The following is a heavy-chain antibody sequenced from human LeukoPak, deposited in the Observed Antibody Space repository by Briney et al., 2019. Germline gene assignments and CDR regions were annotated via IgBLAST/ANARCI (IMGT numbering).Heavy chain of an antibody. CDR3: ARDLRHEKWEIRDC. V-gene: IGHV3-66*01. D-gene: IGHD1-26*01. CDR2: IYSGGST. J-gene: IGHJ4*02. Sequence: GGSLRLSCAASGFTVSSNYMSWVRQAPGKGLEWVSVIYSGGSTYYADSVKGRFTISRDNSRNTLYLQMISLRAEDTAVYYCARDLRHEKWEIRDCWGQGTLVTVSS. CDR1: GFTVSSNY.